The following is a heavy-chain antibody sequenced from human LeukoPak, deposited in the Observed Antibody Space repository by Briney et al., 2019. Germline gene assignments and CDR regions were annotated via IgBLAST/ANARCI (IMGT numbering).Heavy chain of an antibody. Sequence: GEYLKISCKGSGDSFTSYWIGWVRQMPGKGLEWMGIIYPDDSDTRYSPSFQGQVTISADKSVSTAYLQWSSLKASDTAMYYCARQKRVAAAGTEIDYWGQGTLVMVSS. D-gene: IGHD6-13*01. J-gene: IGHJ4*02. V-gene: IGHV5-51*01. CDR1: GDSFTSYW. CDR2: IYPDDSDT. CDR3: ARQKRVAAAGTEIDY.